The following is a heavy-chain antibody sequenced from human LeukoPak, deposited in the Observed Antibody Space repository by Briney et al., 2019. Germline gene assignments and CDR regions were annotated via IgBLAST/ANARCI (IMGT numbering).Heavy chain of an antibody. CDR3: ARDLSKGPYGSGSLV. Sequence: AESLTPSCAASALTVSTNYMSCVRQPAGNGLEWDSSISSSSSYIYYASLGKGLLTISRDKSKNSLYLQISSLIAKDPSITYRARDLSKGPYGSGSLVWGQGTMVTVSS. CDR1: ALTVSTNY. D-gene: IGHD3-10*01. V-gene: IGHV3-21*01. CDR2: ISSSSSYI. J-gene: IGHJ3*01.